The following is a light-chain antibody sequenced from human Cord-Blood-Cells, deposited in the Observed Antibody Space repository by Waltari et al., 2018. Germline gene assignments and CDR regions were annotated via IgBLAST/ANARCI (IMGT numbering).Light chain of an antibody. V-gene: IGKV4-1*01. Sequence: DIVMTQSPDSLAVSLGERATSHCKSSQSVLYSSNNKNYLAWYPQKPGQPPKLLIYWASTRESWVPDRFSGSGSGTDFTSTISSLQAEDVAVYYCQQYYSTPPLTFGGGTKVEIK. CDR1: QSVLYSSNNKNY. CDR3: QQYYSTPPLT. J-gene: IGKJ4*01. CDR2: WAS.